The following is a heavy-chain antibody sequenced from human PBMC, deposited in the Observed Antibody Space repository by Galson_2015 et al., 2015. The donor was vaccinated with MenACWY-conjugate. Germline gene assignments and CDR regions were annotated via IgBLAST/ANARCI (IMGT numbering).Heavy chain of an antibody. V-gene: IGHV3-23*01. CDR2: ICGSKDRT. CDR3: ARNDDGGGYGCYYGMDV. J-gene: IGHJ6*02. D-gene: IGHD3-22*01. Sequence: SLRLSCAASGFTFMNYGMSWVRQAPGKGLEWVSAICGSKDRTDHADSVKGRFTISRDKSKNTLYLQMNSLRAEDTALYYCARNDDGGGYGCYYGMDVWGQGTTVTVSS. CDR1: GFTFMNYG.